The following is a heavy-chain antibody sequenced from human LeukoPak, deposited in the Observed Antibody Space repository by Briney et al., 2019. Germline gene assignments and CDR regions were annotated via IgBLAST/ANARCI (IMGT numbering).Heavy chain of an antibody. V-gene: IGHV4-39*01. CDR2: MYYSENT. Sequence: SETLSLTCTVSGDSISCKTYSWGWVRQPPGKGLEWIGYMYYSENTYYNPSLKSRVTISVDTSRIQFSLKLSSVTAADTAVYYCVRYRSGSNRFDYWGQGTLVTVSS. CDR3: VRYRSGSNRFDY. CDR1: GDSISCKTYS. J-gene: IGHJ4*02. D-gene: IGHD6-19*01.